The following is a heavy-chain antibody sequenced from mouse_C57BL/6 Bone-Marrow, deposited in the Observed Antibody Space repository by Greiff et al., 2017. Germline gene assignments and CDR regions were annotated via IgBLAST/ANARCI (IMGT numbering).Heavy chain of an antibody. CDR2: IDPNSGGT. CDR3: THITTVVAKDAMDY. J-gene: IGHJ4*01. V-gene: IGHV1-62-3*01. D-gene: IGHD1-1*01. Sequence: QVQLQQPGAELVKPGASVKLSCKASGYTFTSYWMHWVKQRPGRGLEWIGRIDPNSGGTKYNEKFKSKATLTVDKPSSTAYMQLSSLTSEDSAVYYCTHITTVVAKDAMDYWGQGTSVTVSS. CDR1: GYTFTSYW.